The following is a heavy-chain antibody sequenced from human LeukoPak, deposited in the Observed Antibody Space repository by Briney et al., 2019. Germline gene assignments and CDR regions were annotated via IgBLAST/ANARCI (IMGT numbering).Heavy chain of an antibody. V-gene: IGHV1-18*01. CDR1: GYTFTTYG. Sequence: ASVKVSCKASGYTFTTYGISWVRQAPGQGLEWMGWISSYNGNTNYAQKLQGRVTMTTDTSTSTAYMELSSLRSEDTAVYYCASDGYCSSTSCYESNYWGQGTLVTVSS. CDR2: ISSYNGNT. CDR3: ASDGYCSSTSCYESNY. D-gene: IGHD2-2*01. J-gene: IGHJ4*02.